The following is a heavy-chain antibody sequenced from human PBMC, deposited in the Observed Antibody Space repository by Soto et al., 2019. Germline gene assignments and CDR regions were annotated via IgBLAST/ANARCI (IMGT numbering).Heavy chain of an antibody. Sequence: EVQLVESGGGLVQPGGSLRLSCVASGFSFSSYSMVWVRQAPGKGLEWISYIFVTSTPIYYADSVKCRFTVYRDNTQNSLFLLMNSLRAEDTAIYYCARDADWVFGYWGQGTLVTVRS. CDR1: GFSFSSYS. CDR2: IFVTSTPI. D-gene: IGHD3-9*01. CDR3: ARDADWVFGY. J-gene: IGHJ4*02. V-gene: IGHV3-48*04.